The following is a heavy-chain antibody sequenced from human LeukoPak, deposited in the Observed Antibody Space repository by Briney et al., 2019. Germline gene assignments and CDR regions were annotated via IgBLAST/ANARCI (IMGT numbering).Heavy chain of an antibody. Sequence: SETLSLTCTVSRDFITAYYWSWIRQTPGKGLEWIGYVYYSGSTHYNPSLKSQVTISVDTSKNQFSLKLSSVTAADTAVYYCARGANPYYFDYWGQGTLVTVSS. V-gene: IGHV4-59*01. J-gene: IGHJ4*02. CDR1: RDFITAYY. CDR2: VYYSGST. CDR3: ARGANPYYFDY. D-gene: IGHD1-14*01.